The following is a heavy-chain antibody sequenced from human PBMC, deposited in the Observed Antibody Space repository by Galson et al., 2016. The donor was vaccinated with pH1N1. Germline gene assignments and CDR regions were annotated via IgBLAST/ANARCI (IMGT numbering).Heavy chain of an antibody. CDR2: SKKKLYSYTT. J-gene: IGHJ6*02. D-gene: IGHD3-16*01. CDR3: SRVLEGGVDV. Sequence: LRLSCAVSGFIFSDYHMDWVRQAPGKGLEWVGRSKKKLYSYTTEYATSVQGRFTISRDESKNSMYLQMSSLRPEDTAVYFCSRVLEGGVDVWGQGTTVTVSS. CDR1: GFIFSDYH. V-gene: IGHV3-72*01.